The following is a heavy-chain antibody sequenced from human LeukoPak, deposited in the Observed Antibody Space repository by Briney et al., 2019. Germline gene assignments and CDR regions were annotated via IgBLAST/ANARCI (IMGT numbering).Heavy chain of an antibody. V-gene: IGHV4-31*03. Sequence: SETLSLTCNVSGVSITSSGFYWSWLRQHPGKGLEWIGHITNSGSTSYNPSLQSRLTIARDTSKNQFSLELRFATAADTALYYCARDNTLTSSPDAFDFWGQGTLVTVSS. CDR1: GVSITSSGFY. J-gene: IGHJ3*01. CDR2: ITNSGST. CDR3: ARDNTLTSSPDAFDF. D-gene: IGHD6-6*01.